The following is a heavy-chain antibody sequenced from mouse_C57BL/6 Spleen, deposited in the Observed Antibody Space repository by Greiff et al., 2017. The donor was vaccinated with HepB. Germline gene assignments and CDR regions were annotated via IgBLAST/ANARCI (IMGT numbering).Heavy chain of an antibody. J-gene: IGHJ3*01. CDR3: ARDYGSPWFAY. V-gene: IGHV3-6*01. Sequence: VQLKESGPGLVKPSQSLSLTCSVTGYSITSGYYWNWIRQFPGNKLEWMGYISYDGSNNYNPSLKNRISITRDTSKNQFFLKLNSVTTEDTATYDCARDYGSPWFAYWGQGTLVTVSA. CDR2: ISYDGSN. CDR1: GYSITSGYY. D-gene: IGHD1-1*01.